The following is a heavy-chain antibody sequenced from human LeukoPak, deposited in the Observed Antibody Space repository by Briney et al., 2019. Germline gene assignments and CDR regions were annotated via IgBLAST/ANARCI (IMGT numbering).Heavy chain of an antibody. CDR1: GYTFTSYG. CDR3: ARGSGLRGYSYGFGY. D-gene: IGHD5-18*01. J-gene: IGHJ4*02. V-gene: IGHV1-2*02. CDR2: INPNSGGT. Sequence: VASVKVSCKASGYTFTSYGIHWVRQAPGQGLEWMGWINPNSGGTNYAQKFQGRVTMTRDTSISTAYMELSRLRSDDTAVYYCARGSGLRGYSYGFGYWGQGTLVTVSS.